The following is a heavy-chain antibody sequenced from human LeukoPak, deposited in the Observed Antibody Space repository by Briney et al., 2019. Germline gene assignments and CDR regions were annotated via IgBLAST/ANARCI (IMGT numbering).Heavy chain of an antibody. Sequence: PSQTLSLTCSVSGSSMNLYSWNWIRQSPGKGLEWIAYMYYSGTTNYNPSLENRAAISLDLSRHQFSLKLSSVTAADTAVYYCARAVIVVVVAATHNWFDPWGQGTLVTVSS. CDR1: GSSMNLYS. V-gene: IGHV4-59*08. J-gene: IGHJ5*02. D-gene: IGHD2-15*01. CDR2: MYYSGTT. CDR3: ARAVIVVVVAATHNWFDP.